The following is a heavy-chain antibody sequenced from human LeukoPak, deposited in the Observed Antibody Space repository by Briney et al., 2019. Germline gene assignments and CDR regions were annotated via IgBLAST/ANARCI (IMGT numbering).Heavy chain of an antibody. D-gene: IGHD3-3*01. Sequence: GGSLRLSCAASGFTFSSYSMNWVRQAPGKGLEWVSYISSSSSTIYYADSVKGRFTISRDNAKNSLYLQMNSLRAEDTAVYYCARDLDYDFWSGNGGYFDYWGQGTLVTVSS. V-gene: IGHV3-48*01. CDR2: ISSSSSTI. CDR3: ARDLDYDFWSGNGGYFDY. CDR1: GFTFSSYS. J-gene: IGHJ4*02.